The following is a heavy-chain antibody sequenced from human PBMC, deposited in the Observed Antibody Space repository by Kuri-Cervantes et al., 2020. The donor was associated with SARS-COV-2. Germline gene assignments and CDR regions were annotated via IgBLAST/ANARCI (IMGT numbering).Heavy chain of an antibody. CDR2: INTDGSST. V-gene: IGHV3-74*01. Sequence: GESLKISCAASGFTLSSYWMDWVRQAPGKGLVWVSRINTDGSSTYYADSVKGRFTVSRDNAKNSLYLQMNSLRAEDTAVYYCARERATNFDYWGQGTLVTVSS. CDR3: ARERATNFDY. J-gene: IGHJ4*02. CDR1: GFTLSSYW.